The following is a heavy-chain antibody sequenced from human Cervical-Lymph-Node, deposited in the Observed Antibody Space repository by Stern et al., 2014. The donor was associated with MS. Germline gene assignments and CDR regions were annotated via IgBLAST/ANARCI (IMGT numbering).Heavy chain of an antibody. J-gene: IGHJ6*02. CDR1: GFTFSSYG. CDR3: AKDRLEPYYYYYGMDV. D-gene: IGHD1-1*01. Sequence: QVQLVQSGGGVVQPGRSLRLSCAASGFTFSSYGMHWVRQAPGKGLEWVAVISYDGSNKYYADSVKGRFTISRDNSKNTLYLQMNSLRAEDTAVYYCAKDRLEPYYYYYGMDVWGQGTTVTVSS. V-gene: IGHV3-30*18. CDR2: ISYDGSNK.